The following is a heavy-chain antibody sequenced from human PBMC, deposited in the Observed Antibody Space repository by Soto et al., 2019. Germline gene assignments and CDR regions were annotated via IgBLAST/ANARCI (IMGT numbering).Heavy chain of an antibody. D-gene: IGHD7-27*01. CDR1: GFTFDDHA. J-gene: IGHJ4*02. V-gene: IGHV3-9*01. Sequence: GGSLRLSCAASGFTFDDHAMHWVRQVPGKGLEWLSAISWNSANIGYADSVKGRFTISRDNAKSSLYLQMNSLRVEDTAIYYCAKAWGIDYWGQGALVTVSS. CDR3: AKAWGIDY. CDR2: ISWNSANI.